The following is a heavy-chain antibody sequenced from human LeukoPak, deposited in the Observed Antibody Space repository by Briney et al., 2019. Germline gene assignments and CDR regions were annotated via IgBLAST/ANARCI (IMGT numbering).Heavy chain of an antibody. Sequence: ASVKVSCKASGYTFTSYGISWVRQAPGQGLEWMGWISAYNGNTNYAQKLQDRVTMTTDTSTSTPYMELRSLRSDDTAVYYCARVGSSADRYYFDYWGQGTLVTVSS. CDR3: ARVGSSADRYYFDY. CDR2: ISAYNGNT. CDR1: GYTFTSYG. D-gene: IGHD6-25*01. J-gene: IGHJ4*02. V-gene: IGHV1-18*01.